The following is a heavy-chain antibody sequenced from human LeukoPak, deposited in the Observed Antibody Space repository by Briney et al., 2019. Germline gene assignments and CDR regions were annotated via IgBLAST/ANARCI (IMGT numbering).Heavy chain of an antibody. CDR3: ARVDDSGSYWSSYYFDY. D-gene: IGHD1-26*01. CDR1: GYSENFYG. V-gene: IGHV1-46*02. CDR2: INPSGGST. Sequence: GASVKVSCKTSGYSENFYGITWVRQVAGQGLEWMGIINPSGGSTSYAQKFQGRVTMTRDMSTSTVYMELSSLRSEDTAVYYCARVDDSGSYWSSYYFDYWGQGTLVTVSS. J-gene: IGHJ4*02.